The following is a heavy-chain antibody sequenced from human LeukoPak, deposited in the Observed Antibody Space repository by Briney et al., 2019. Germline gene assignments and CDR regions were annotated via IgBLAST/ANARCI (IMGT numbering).Heavy chain of an antibody. D-gene: IGHD6-13*01. J-gene: IGHJ4*02. CDR1: GFTFSSYS. Sequence: GGSLRLSCAASGFTFSSYSMNWVRQAPGKGLEWVSSISSSSSYIYYADSVKGRFTISRDNAKTSLYLQMNSLRAEDTAVYYCARLGIEIFDYWGQGTLVTVSS. CDR3: ARLGIEIFDY. CDR2: ISSSSSYI. V-gene: IGHV3-21*01.